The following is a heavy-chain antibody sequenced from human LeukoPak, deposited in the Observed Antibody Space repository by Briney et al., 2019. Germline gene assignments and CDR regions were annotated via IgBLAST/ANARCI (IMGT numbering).Heavy chain of an antibody. CDR2: IDRDGSRI. V-gene: IGHV3-74*01. CDR3: ELVGPFDY. D-gene: IGHD1-26*01. J-gene: IGHJ4*02. CDR1: GFTFSSYW. Sequence: GGSLRLSCAVSGFTFSSYWMHWVRQAPGKGLVWVSRIDRDGSRINYADSVKGRFTISRDNAKNTLYLQMNSLRAEDTAVYCCELVGPFDYWGQETLVTVSS.